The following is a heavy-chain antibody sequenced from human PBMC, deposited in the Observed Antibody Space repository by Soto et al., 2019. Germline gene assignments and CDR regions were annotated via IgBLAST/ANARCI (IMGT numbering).Heavy chain of an antibody. Sequence: ASVKVSCKASGGTFSNHLISWVRQAPGQGLEWMGWISGYNGDTNYAQKFQGRVSMTIDTSTTTAYMELRSLTSDDTAVYYCAKNGQPPYYYYGLDVWGQGTKVTVSS. CDR2: ISGYNGDT. CDR3: AKNGQPPYYYYGLDV. V-gene: IGHV1-18*01. D-gene: IGHD2-8*01. CDR1: GGTFSNHL. J-gene: IGHJ6*02.